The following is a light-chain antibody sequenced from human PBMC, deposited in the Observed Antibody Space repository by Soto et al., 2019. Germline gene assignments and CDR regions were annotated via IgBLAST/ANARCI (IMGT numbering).Light chain of an antibody. V-gene: IGKV1-12*01. CDR3: QQRRDWQGAT. CDR2: AAA. J-gene: IGKJ4*01. CDR1: QCITNW. Sequence: MTQSPSAVSSSVGDRVTITCRASQCITNWLAGYQQKTAKAPKLLIYAAAGLPGGVPARFSGSGSGTDFTLTISSLVPEEFAVYYCQQRRDWQGATFGGGTKVDI.